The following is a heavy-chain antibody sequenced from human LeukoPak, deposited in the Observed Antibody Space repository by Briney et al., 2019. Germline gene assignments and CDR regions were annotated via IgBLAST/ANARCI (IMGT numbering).Heavy chain of an antibody. CDR3: ARDHGGLVVPAATADAFDI. V-gene: IGHV3-30-3*01. J-gene: IGHJ3*02. CDR2: ISYDGSNK. CDR1: GYTFTSYA. D-gene: IGHD2-2*01. Sequence: SCKASGYTFTSYAMHWVRQAPGKGLEWVAVISYDGSNKYYADSVKGRFTISRDNSKNTLYLQMNSLRAEDTAVYYCARDHGGLVVPAATADAFDIWGQGTMVTVSS.